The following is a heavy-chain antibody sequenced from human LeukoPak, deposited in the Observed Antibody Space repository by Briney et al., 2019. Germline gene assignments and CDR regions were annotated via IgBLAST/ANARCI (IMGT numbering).Heavy chain of an antibody. CDR3: ARVRGYQLLLYGMDV. Sequence: PGGSLRLSCAASGFTFSSYGMHWVRQAPGKGLEWVAVISYDGSNKYYADSVKGRFTISRDNSKNTLYLQMNSLRAEDTAVYYCARVRGYQLLLYGMDVWGKGTTVTVSS. CDR1: GFTFSSYG. CDR2: ISYDGSNK. J-gene: IGHJ6*04. D-gene: IGHD2-2*01. V-gene: IGHV3-30*03.